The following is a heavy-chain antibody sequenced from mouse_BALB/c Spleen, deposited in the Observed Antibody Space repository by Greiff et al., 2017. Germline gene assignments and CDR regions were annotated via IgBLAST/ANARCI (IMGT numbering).Heavy chain of an antibody. CDR3: ARGDYEHAMDY. CDR1: GFTFSSYA. J-gene: IGHJ4*01. D-gene: IGHD2-4*01. Sequence: EVNVVESGGGLVKPGGSLKLSCAASGFTFSSYAMSWVRQTPEKRLEWVATISSGGSYTYYPDSVKGRFTISRDNAKNTLYLQMSSLRSEDTAMYYCARGDYEHAMDYWGQGTSVTVSS. V-gene: IGHV5-9-3*01. CDR2: ISSGGSYT.